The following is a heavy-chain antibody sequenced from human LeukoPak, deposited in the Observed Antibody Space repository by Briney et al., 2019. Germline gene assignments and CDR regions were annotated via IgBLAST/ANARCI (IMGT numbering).Heavy chain of an antibody. Sequence: GGSLRLSCAPAGFTFSSYGMHWVRQAPGKGLEWVAYTRYDGSTKYHVDSVKGRFTISRDNSKNTLYLQMNSLRAEDTAPYYCAKDGGHYFVDYWGQGTLVTVSS. D-gene: IGHD3-9*01. V-gene: IGHV3-30*02. CDR3: AKDGGHYFVDY. J-gene: IGHJ4*02. CDR1: GFTFSSYG. CDR2: TRYDGSTK.